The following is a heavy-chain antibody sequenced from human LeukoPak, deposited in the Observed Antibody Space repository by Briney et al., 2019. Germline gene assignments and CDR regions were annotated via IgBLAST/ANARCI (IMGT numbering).Heavy chain of an antibody. CDR1: EFTFSTYW. CDR3: ARDKFGY. J-gene: IGHJ4*02. V-gene: IGHV3-7*01. Sequence: PGGSLRLSCVGSEFTFSTYWMSWIRQAPGKGLEWVANIKVDGSEKYYLDSVKGRFTISRDNSKNTLYLQMNSLRAEDTAVYYCARDKFGYWGQGTLVTVSS. CDR2: IKVDGSEK.